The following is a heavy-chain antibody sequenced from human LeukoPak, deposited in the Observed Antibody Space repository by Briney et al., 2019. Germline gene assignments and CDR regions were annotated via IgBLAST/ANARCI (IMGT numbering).Heavy chain of an antibody. Sequence: SEALSLTCTVSGASISSYYWSWIRQHAGKALEWMGRIEDTDSTTYRLSLDSRVTMSLDSSKNHFSLKLSSVTAADTAVYYCARDSGTTGEVKDDPWGQGTLVTVSS. D-gene: IGHD1-7*01. CDR3: ARDSGTTGEVKDDP. J-gene: IGHJ5*02. V-gene: IGHV4-4*07. CDR2: IEDTDST. CDR1: GASISSYY.